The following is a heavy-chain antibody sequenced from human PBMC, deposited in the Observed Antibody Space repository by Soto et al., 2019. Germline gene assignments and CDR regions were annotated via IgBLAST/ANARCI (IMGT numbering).Heavy chain of an antibody. CDR3: ARGPYYDSSGDYYYGMDV. D-gene: IGHD3-22*01. CDR2: INPNIGNT. CDR1: GYTFTSYY. V-gene: IGHV1-8*01. Sequence: ASVKVSCKASGYTFTSYYINWVRHATGQGLEWMGWINPNIGNTGYAQKFQGRVTMTRNTSMSTAYMELSSLRSEDTAVYYCARGPYYDSSGDYYYGMDVWGQGTTVTVSS. J-gene: IGHJ6*02.